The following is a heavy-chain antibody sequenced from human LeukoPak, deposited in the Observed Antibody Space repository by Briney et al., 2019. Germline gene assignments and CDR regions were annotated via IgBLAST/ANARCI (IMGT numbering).Heavy chain of an antibody. D-gene: IGHD3-9*01. CDR3: AKDRGILTALDY. J-gene: IGHJ4*02. V-gene: IGHV3-23*01. CDR1: AFTVSSYA. Sequence: GGSLRLSCAASAFTVSSYAMSWVRQAPGKGLEWASAISGSGGSTYYADSVKGRFTISRDNSKNTLYLQMNSLRAEDTAVYYCAKDRGILTALDYWGQGTLVTVSS. CDR2: ISGSGGST.